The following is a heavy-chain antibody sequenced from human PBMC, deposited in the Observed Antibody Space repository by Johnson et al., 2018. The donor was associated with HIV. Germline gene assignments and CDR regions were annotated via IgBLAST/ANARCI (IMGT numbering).Heavy chain of an antibody. CDR1: GFTFSSYA. D-gene: IGHD1-26*01. V-gene: IGHV3-20*04. CDR3: ARRDSGSLSFDI. CDR2: INWNGGST. J-gene: IGHJ3*02. Sequence: VQLVESGGGVVQPGRTLRLSCAASGFTFSSYAMHWVRQAPGKGLEWVSGINWNGGSTSYAASVKGRCTISRDNGKNSLYLQMNNLRAEDTALYYCARRDSGSLSFDIWGPGTMVTVSS.